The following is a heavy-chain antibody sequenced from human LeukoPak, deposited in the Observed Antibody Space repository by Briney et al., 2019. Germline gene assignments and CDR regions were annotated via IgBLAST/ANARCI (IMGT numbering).Heavy chain of an antibody. J-gene: IGHJ4*02. Sequence: GGSLRLSCAASGFTFSSYSMNWVRQAPGKGLEWVSYISSSGSTKYYADSVKGRFTISRDNAKNSYLQMNSLRAEDTAVYYCARDGHAYGRGSPHYWGQGTLVTVSS. D-gene: IGHD3-10*01. CDR1: GFTFSSYS. CDR2: ISSSGSTK. V-gene: IGHV3-48*04. CDR3: ARDGHAYGRGSPHY.